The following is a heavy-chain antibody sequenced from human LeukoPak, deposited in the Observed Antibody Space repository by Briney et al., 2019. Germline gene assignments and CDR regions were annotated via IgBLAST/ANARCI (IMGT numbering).Heavy chain of an antibody. D-gene: IGHD3-9*01. J-gene: IGHJ6*02. V-gene: IGHV4-59*01. CDR3: AREHWLSDYYYGMDV. Sequence: SETLSLTCTVSGGSISSYYWSWIRQPPGKGLEWIGYSYYSGRTNYNPSLKSRVTISVDTSKNQFSLKLSSVTAADTAVYYCAREHWLSDYYYGMDVWGQGTTVTVSS. CDR1: GGSISSYY. CDR2: SYYSGRT.